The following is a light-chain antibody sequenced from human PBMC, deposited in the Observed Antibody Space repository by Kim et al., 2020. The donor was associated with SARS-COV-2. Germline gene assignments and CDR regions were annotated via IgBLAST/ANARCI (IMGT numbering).Light chain of an antibody. V-gene: IGLV1-47*01. CDR2: RNN. CDR3: AAWDDSVSGWV. J-gene: IGLJ3*02. Sequence: SVLTQPPSASGTPGQRVTISCSGSSSNIGSNYVYWYQQLPGTAPKLLIYRNNHRPSGVPDRFSGSKSGTSASLAISGLRSEDEADYYCAAWDDSVSGWVFGGGTKLTVL. CDR1: SSNIGSNY.